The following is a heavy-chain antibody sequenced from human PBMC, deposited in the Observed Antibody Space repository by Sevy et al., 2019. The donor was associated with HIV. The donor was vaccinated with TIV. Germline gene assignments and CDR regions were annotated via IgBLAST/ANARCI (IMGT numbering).Heavy chain of an antibody. D-gene: IGHD3-22*01. Sequence: GGCLRLSCAASGSTFISYVMTCVRQAPGKGLEWVSTISASGGSTYYADSVKGRLIISIDNSKNTVDLHMNSLRAGDTAVYYISKKDSGGYLYWGQGTRVTVSS. CDR2: ISASGGST. J-gene: IGHJ4*02. CDR1: GSTFISYV. V-gene: IGHV3-23*01. CDR3: SKKDSGGYLY.